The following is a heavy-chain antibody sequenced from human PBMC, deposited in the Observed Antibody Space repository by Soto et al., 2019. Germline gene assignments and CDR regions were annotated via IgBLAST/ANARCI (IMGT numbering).Heavy chain of an antibody. CDR2: IIPIFGTA. D-gene: IGHD5-18*01. CDR1: GGTFSSYA. CDR3: ARVIISSYTAMVKGYFDY. V-gene: IGHV1-69*06. J-gene: IGHJ4*02. Sequence: QVQLVQSGAEVKKPGSSVKVSCKASGGTFSSYAISWVRQAPGQGLEWMGGIIPIFGTANYAQKFQGRVTITADKSTSTAYMELSSLRSEDTAVYYCARVIISSYTAMVKGYFDYWGQGTLVTVSS.